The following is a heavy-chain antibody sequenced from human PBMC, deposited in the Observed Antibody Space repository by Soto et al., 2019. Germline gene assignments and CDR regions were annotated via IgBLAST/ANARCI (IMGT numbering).Heavy chain of an antibody. V-gene: IGHV3-23*01. Sequence: EVQLLESGGGLVQPGGSLRLSCAASGFTFSSYAMSWVRQAPGKGLEWVSAISGSGGSTYYADSVKGRFTISRDNSKNTLYLQMNSLRAEDTAVYYCAKVRERYFDWLLPFAYWGQGTLVTVSS. CDR3: AKVRERYFDWLLPFAY. J-gene: IGHJ4*02. D-gene: IGHD3-9*01. CDR2: ISGSGGST. CDR1: GFTFSSYA.